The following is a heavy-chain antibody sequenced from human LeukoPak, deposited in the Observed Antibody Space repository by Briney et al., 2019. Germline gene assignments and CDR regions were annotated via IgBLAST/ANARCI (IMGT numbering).Heavy chain of an antibody. D-gene: IGHD6-13*01. V-gene: IGHV1-2*02. CDR2: MNPNNAGT. J-gene: IGHJ5*02. Sequence: GASVKVSCRASGYTFTAYYMHWVRRAPGQGLEWMGWMNPNNAGTNFAQKFQGRFTMTGDTSISTAYMELSSLRSDDTAVYYCVRGRMPGAGTYPFDPWGQGTLVTVSS. CDR3: VRGRMPGAGTYPFDP. CDR1: GYTFTAYY.